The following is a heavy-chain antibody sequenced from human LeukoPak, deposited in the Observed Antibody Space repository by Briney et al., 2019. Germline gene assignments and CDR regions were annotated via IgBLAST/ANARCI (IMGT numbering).Heavy chain of an antibody. D-gene: IGHD6-13*01. J-gene: IGHJ6*02. V-gene: IGHV3-53*01. Sequence: GGSLRLYCDAYGFTVSSNYLSWLRQARGRGLESGSGVYSGGSTYYAASVKGRFYISRGNSKNTLYLQMNSLRAEDTAVYYCAREQQQLVREYYGMDVWGQGTTVTVPS. CDR3: AREQQQLVREYYGMDV. CDR1: GFTVSSNY. CDR2: VYSGGST.